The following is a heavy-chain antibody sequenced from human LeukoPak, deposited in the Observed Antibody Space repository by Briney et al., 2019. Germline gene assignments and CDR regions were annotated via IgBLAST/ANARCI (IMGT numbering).Heavy chain of an antibody. V-gene: IGHV3-21*01. CDR1: GFIFSSYS. Sequence: GGSLRLSCAASGFIFSSYSMSWVRQAPGKGLEWVSSISTSSSYIYYADSVKGRFTISRDNAKNSLYLQMNSLRAKDTAMYYCARDHEGLVGTTGGIDYWGQGALVTVSS. J-gene: IGHJ4*02. CDR3: ARDHEGLVGTTGGIDY. CDR2: ISTSSSYI. D-gene: IGHD1-26*01.